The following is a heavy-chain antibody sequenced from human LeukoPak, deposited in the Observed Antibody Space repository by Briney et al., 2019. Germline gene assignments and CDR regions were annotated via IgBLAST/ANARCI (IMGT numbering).Heavy chain of an antibody. CDR3: ARDPLEEGAEYFQH. J-gene: IGHJ1*01. V-gene: IGHV4-34*01. CDR1: GGSFSGYY. CDR2: INHSGST. Sequence: PSETLSLTCAVYGGSFSGYYWSWIRQPPGKGLGWIGEINHSGSTNYNPSLKSRVTISVDTSKNQFSLKLSSVTAADTAVYYCARDPLEEGAEYFQHWGQGTLVTVSS. D-gene: IGHD3-3*01.